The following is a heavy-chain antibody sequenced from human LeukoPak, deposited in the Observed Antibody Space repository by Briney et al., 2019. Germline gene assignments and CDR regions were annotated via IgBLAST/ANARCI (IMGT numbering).Heavy chain of an antibody. V-gene: IGHV3-7*01. CDR1: GFTFSSYG. Sequence: GGSLRLSCAASGFTFSSYGMHWVRQAPGKGLEWVANIQQDGSEIFYVDSVRGRFTISRDNAKNSLYLQMNTLGAEDTAVYYCARPSFVTGSYYPLWGQGTLVAVSS. J-gene: IGHJ4*02. D-gene: IGHD1-26*01. CDR2: IQQDGSEI. CDR3: ARPSFVTGSYYPL.